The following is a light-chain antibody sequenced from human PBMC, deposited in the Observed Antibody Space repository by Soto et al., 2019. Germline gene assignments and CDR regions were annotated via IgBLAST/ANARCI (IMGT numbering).Light chain of an antibody. J-gene: IGLJ3*02. CDR3: SSYVRSSSSWV. V-gene: IGLV2-14*01. CDR1: SSDVGNYNY. CDR2: EVT. Sequence: QSVLTQPASVSGSPGQSITISCTGTSSDVGNYNYVSWYQLHPGKAPKLMIYEVTNRPSGVSDRFSGYKSCNTASLTVSGLQAEDEGDYYCSSYVRSSSSWVFGGGTKLTVL.